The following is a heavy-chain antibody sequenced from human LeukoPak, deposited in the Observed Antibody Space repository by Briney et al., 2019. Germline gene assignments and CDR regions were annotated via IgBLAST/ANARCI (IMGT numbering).Heavy chain of an antibody. CDR3: AKVERYCSSTSCYRAYYYYGMDV. V-gene: IGHV3-30*18. D-gene: IGHD2-2*01. Sequence: GRSLRLSCAASGFTFSSYGMHWVRQAPGKGLEWVAVISYDGSNKYYADSVKGRFTISRGNSKNTLYLQMNSLRAEDTAVYYCAKVERYCSSTSCYRAYYYYGMDVWGQGTTVTVSS. J-gene: IGHJ6*02. CDR1: GFTFSSYG. CDR2: ISYDGSNK.